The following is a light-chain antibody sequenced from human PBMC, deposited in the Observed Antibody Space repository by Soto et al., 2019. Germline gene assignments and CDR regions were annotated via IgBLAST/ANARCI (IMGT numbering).Light chain of an antibody. Sequence: DIVITQSPDSLPESMGERATINCKSSQNVFYSSNNKDFLAWYQQKPGQPPKLLIYWASTRESGVPDRFSASGAGTDFTLTISSLQAEDVAVYYCQQYYDTPWTFGQGTKVDIK. CDR2: WAS. CDR1: QNVFYSSNNKDF. J-gene: IGKJ1*01. CDR3: QQYYDTPWT. V-gene: IGKV4-1*01.